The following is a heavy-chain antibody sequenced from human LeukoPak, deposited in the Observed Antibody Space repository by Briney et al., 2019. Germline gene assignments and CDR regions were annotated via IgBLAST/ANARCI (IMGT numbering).Heavy chain of an antibody. CDR1: GFTFSSYW. J-gene: IGHJ4*02. CDR3: AYGVNTIFGVVIGPFDY. D-gene: IGHD3-3*01. CDR2: IKQDGSEK. V-gene: IGHV3-7*01. Sequence: GGSLRLYCAASGFTFSSYWMSWVRQAPGKGLEWVANIKQDGSEKYYVDSVKGRFTISRDNAKNSLYLQMNSLRAEDTAVYYCAYGVNTIFGVVIGPFDYWGQGTLVTVSS.